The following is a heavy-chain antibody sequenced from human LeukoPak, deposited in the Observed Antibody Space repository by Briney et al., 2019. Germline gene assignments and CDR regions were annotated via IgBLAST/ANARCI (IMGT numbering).Heavy chain of an antibody. D-gene: IGHD4-11*01. J-gene: IGHJ4*02. CDR1: GFTFSSYA. Sequence: GGSLRLSCTASGFTFSSYAMNWVRQAPGKGLEWVSGIGTGGTFTYYADSVKGRFTISRDNSKNTLSLQLNSLRADDTAVYYCAKDLDYTNYGYYFDSWGQGTLVPVS. CDR2: IGTGGTFT. V-gene: IGHV3-23*01. CDR3: AKDLDYTNYGYYFDS.